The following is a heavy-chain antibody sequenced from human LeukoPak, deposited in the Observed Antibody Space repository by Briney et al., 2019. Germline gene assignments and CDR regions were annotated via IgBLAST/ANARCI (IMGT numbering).Heavy chain of an antibody. Sequence: GGSLRLSCAASGFTFYDYGMSWVRQAPGKGLEWVSGINWNGGSTGYADSVKGRFTISRDNAKNSLYLQMNSLRDEDTAVYYCASSGSYRFDYWGQGTLVTVSS. V-gene: IGHV3-20*04. CDR2: INWNGGST. D-gene: IGHD1-26*01. CDR3: ASSGSYRFDY. J-gene: IGHJ4*02. CDR1: GFTFYDYG.